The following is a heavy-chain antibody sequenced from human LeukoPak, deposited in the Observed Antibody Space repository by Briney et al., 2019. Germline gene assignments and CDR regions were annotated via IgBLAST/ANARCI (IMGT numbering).Heavy chain of an antibody. CDR2: INHSGSA. D-gene: IGHD4-17*01. CDR1: GGSFSGYY. Sequence: SETLSLTCAVYGGSFSGYYWSWIRQPPGKGLEWIGEINHSGSANYNPSLKSRVTISVDTSKNQFSLKLSSVTAADTAVYYCARGFSTVTTDYYYYMDAWGKGTTVTVSS. J-gene: IGHJ6*03. V-gene: IGHV4-34*01. CDR3: ARGFSTVTTDYYYYMDA.